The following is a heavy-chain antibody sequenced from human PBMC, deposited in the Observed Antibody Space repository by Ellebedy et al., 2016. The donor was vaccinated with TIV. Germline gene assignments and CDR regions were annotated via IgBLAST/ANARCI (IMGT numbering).Heavy chain of an antibody. CDR2: ISPGGSDI. V-gene: IGHV3-7*01. Sequence: GESLKISCAASGFTFSSYWISWVRQAPGKGLEWVANISPGGSDIHYVDSVKGRFTISRDNAKNSVYLQLSSLGAEDTAVYYCARDVWGGGWAWGQGTPVTVSS. CDR3: ARDVWGGGWA. CDR1: GFTFSSYW. D-gene: IGHD6-19*01. J-gene: IGHJ5*02.